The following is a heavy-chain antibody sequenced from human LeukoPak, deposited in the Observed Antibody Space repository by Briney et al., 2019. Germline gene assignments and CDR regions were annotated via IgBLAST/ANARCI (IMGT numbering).Heavy chain of an antibody. CDR3: AGRRGYCSGGSCYSNNWFDP. CDR2: ISAYNGNT. V-gene: IGHV1-18*01. D-gene: IGHD2-15*01. J-gene: IGHJ5*02. Sequence: ASVKVSCKASGYTFTSYGISWVRQAPGQGLEWMGWISAYNGNTNYAQKLQGRVTMTTDTSTSTAYMELRSLRSDDTAVYYCAGRRGYCSGGSCYSNNWFDPWGQGTLVTVSS. CDR1: GYTFTSYG.